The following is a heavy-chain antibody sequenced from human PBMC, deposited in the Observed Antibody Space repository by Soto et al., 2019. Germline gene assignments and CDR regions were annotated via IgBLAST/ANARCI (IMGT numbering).Heavy chain of an antibody. CDR2: IYHSGST. CDR3: ARRPVTYYFDY. CDR1: GGSISSGGYS. Sequence: LSLTCAVSGGSISSGGYSWSWIRQPPGKGLEWIGYIYHSGSTYYNPSLKSRVTISVDRSKNQFSLKLSSVTAADTAVYYCARRPVTYYFDYWGQGTLVTVSS. V-gene: IGHV4-30-2*01. J-gene: IGHJ4*02. D-gene: IGHD4-17*01.